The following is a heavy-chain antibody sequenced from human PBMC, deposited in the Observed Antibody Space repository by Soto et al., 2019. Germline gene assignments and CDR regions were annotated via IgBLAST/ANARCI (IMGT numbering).Heavy chain of an antibody. V-gene: IGHV1-69*10. J-gene: IGHJ6*02. CDR3: ARGPFRPNDMDV. CDR2: IIPALGKI. CDR1: GDNFQKNV. Sequence: VAPGQVPCKTSGDNFQKNVFTWVRQAPGQGLEWMGGIIPALGKIHYKQKFQGRVNITVDETTRTVYSEARNLTSEDSAIYYCARGPFRPNDMDVWGQGTTVTVSS. D-gene: IGHD3-10*01.